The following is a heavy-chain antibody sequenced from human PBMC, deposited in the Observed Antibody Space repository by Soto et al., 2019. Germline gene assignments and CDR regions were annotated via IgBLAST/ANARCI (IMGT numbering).Heavy chain of an antibody. CDR3: ARDGQYRTDGFDI. CDR1: GFTFSSYG. D-gene: IGHD5-12*01. J-gene: IGHJ3*02. Sequence: PGGSLRLSCAASGFTFSSYGMHWVRQAPGKGLEWIAGLSRGGGSTYYADSVKGRFTISRDNSKNTLDLIMNSLRVEDTALYYCARDGQYRTDGFDIWGQGTMVTVSS. CDR2: LSRGGGST. V-gene: IGHV3-23*01.